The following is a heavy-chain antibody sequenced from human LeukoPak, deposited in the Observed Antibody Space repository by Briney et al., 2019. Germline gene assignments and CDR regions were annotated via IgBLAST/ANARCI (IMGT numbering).Heavy chain of an antibody. CDR3: ARDYGGNPFDY. J-gene: IGHJ4*02. V-gene: IGHV4-38-2*02. CDR2: IYNSGST. D-gene: IGHD4-23*01. Sequence: SETLSLTCTVSGYSISSGYFWGWIRQPPGKGLEWIGTIYNSGSTNYNPSLKSRVTISVDTSKNQFSLKLSSVTAADTAVYYCARDYGGNPFDYWGQGTLVTVSS. CDR1: GYSISSGYF.